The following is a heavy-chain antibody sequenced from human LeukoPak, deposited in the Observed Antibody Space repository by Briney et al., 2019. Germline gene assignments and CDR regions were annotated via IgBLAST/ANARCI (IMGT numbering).Heavy chain of an antibody. V-gene: IGHV3-48*01. Sequence: GGSLRLSCAASGFTFSSYSMNWVRQAPGKGLEWVSYISSSSSTIYYADSVEGRFTISRDNAKNSLYLQMNSLRAEHTAVYYCARPPYDFWSGHYYYYYMDVWGKGTTVTVSS. J-gene: IGHJ6*03. CDR1: GFTFSSYS. CDR2: ISSSSSTI. D-gene: IGHD3-3*01. CDR3: ARPPYDFWSGHYYYYYMDV.